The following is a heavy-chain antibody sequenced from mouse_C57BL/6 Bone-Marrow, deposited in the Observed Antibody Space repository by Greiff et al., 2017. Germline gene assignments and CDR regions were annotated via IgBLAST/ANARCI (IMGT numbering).Heavy chain of an antibody. J-gene: IGHJ3*01. CDR2: ISNGGGST. Sequence: EVKLVESGGGLVQPGGSLKLSCAASGFTFSDYYMYWVRQTPEKRLEWVAYISNGGGSTYYPDTVKGRFTISRDNAKNTLYLQMSRLKSKDTAMYYCARNDYEWFAYWGQGTLVTVSA. V-gene: IGHV5-12*01. D-gene: IGHD2-4*01. CDR1: GFTFSDYY. CDR3: ARNDYEWFAY.